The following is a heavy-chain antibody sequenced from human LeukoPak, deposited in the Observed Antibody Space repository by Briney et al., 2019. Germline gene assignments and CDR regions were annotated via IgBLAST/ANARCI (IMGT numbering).Heavy chain of an antibody. CDR2: INHSGST. V-gene: IGHV4-34*01. Sequence: PSGTLSLTCAVYGGSFSGYYWSWIRQPPGKGLEWIGEINHSGSTNYNPSLKSRVTISVDTSKNQFSLKLSSVTAADTAVYYCARGRYSSGWYYFDYWGQGTLVTVS. CDR1: GGSFSGYY. D-gene: IGHD6-19*01. J-gene: IGHJ4*02. CDR3: ARGRYSSGWYYFDY.